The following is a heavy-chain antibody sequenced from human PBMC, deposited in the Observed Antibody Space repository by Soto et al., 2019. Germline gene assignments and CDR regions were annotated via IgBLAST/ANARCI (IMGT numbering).Heavy chain of an antibody. CDR3: SIGSWSAETFDV. CDR1: GGTFSTYT. D-gene: IGHD2-2*01. J-gene: IGHJ3*01. Sequence: QVHLEQSGAEVKKPGSSVKVSCKAAGGTFSTYTLIWVRQAPGQGLEWMGRIIPMLTVTNSAQKFQGRVTLTADKSKSTAFTELTSLTSDDTAVYYCSIGSWSAETFDVWGQGTMVTVSS. V-gene: IGHV1-69*02. CDR2: IIPMLTVT.